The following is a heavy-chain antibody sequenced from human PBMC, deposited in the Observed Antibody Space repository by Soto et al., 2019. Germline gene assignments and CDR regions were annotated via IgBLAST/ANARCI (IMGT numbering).Heavy chain of an antibody. CDR3: AKDPVKNVFDWFDP. J-gene: IGHJ5*02. CDR1: GFTFSSYA. D-gene: IGHD1-1*01. Sequence: EVQLLESGGGLVQPGGSLRLSCAASGFTFSSYAMNWVRQAPGKGLEWVSAISGSGGGTYYADSVKGRFTISRDNSKNTLYLQMNSLRAEDTAVYYCAKDPVKNVFDWFDPGAREPWSPSPQ. CDR2: ISGSGGGT. V-gene: IGHV3-23*01.